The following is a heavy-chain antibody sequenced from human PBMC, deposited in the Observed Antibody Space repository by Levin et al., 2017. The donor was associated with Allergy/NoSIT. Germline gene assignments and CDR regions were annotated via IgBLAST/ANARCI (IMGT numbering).Heavy chain of an antibody. CDR2: IYYSGST. Sequence: SQTLSLTCPVSGGSISSSSYYWGWIRQPPGKGLEWIGSIYYSGSTYYNPSLKSRVTISVDTSKNQFSLKLSSVTAADTAVYYCASPGIANYYFDYWGQGTLVTVSS. CDR1: GGSISSSSYY. V-gene: IGHV4-39*01. D-gene: IGHD6-13*01. CDR3: ASPGIANYYFDY. J-gene: IGHJ4*02.